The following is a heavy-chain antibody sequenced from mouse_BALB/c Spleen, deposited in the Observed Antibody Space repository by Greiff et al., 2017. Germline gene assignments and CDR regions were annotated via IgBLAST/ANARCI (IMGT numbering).Heavy chain of an antibody. CDR3: NAGDDGYGFDY. J-gene: IGHJ2*01. CDR1: GFNIKDYY. D-gene: IGHD2-3*01. V-gene: IGHV14-4*02. Sequence: VQLKESGAELVRSGASVKLSCTASGFNIKDYYMHWVKQRPEQGLEWIGWIDPENGDTEYAPKFQGKATMTADTSSNTAYLQLSSLTSEDTAVYYCNAGDDGYGFDYWGQGTTLTVSS. CDR2: IDPENGDT.